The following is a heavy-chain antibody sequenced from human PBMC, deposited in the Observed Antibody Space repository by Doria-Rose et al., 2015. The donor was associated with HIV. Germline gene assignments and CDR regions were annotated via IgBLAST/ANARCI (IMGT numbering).Heavy chain of an antibody. D-gene: IGHD6-13*01. CDR1: GVSLSSPGMG. J-gene: IGHJ4*02. CDR3: ARIKSSRWYHKYYFDF. Sequence: SGPVLVKPTETHTLTCTVSGVSLSSPGMGVSWIRQPPGKALGWLADIFSDDERSYKTSLKSGLTISRGTSKSQVVLTMTDMDPVDTATYYCARIKSSRWYHKYYFDFWGQGTLVIVSA. CDR2: IFSDDER. V-gene: IGHV2-26*01.